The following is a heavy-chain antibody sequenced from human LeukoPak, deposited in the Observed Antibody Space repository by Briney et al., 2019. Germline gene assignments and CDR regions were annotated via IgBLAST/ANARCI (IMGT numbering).Heavy chain of an antibody. J-gene: IGHJ6*02. CDR3: ASRLGSHYYYYGMDV. CDR2: IYYSGST. CDR1: GGSISSSSYY. V-gene: IGHV4-39*01. Sequence: PSETLSLTCTVSGGSISSSSYYWGWIRQPPGKGLEWIGSIYYSGSTHYNPSLKSRVTISVDTSKNQFSLKLSSVTAADTAVYYCASRLGSHYYYYGMDVWGQGTTVTVSS. D-gene: IGHD2-15*01.